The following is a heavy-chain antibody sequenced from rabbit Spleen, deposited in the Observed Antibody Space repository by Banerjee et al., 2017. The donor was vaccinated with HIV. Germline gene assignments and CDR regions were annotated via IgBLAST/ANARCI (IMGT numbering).Heavy chain of an antibody. J-gene: IGHJ4*01. V-gene: IGHV1S45*01. Sequence: QEQLVESGGGLVQPEGSLTLTCTASGFPFSGSFYICWVRQAPGKGLEWIACIDTNDGDTDYANWPKGRFTISKTSSTTVTLQMTSLTAADSATYFCARSARGGIVFLRLWGPGTLVTVS. CDR2: IDTNDGDT. CDR1: GFPFSGSFY. CDR3: ARSARGGIVFLRL. D-gene: IGHD1-1*01.